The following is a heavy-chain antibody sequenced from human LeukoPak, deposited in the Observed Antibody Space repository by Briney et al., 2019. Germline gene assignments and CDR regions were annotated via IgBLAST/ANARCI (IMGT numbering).Heavy chain of an antibody. V-gene: IGHV3-23*01. J-gene: IGHJ5*02. CDR2: ITDSGRST. CDR1: GFSLDNSA. Sequence: GGSLRLSCAASGFSLDNSAMSWVRQAPGKGLQWVSSITDSGRSTNYADSVKGRFTISRDNSKNTMYLHMNSLTAGDTAVYYCAKHPGPYGGNPLNLWGQPTLVTVSS. CDR3: AKHPGPYGGNPLNL. D-gene: IGHD4/OR15-4a*01.